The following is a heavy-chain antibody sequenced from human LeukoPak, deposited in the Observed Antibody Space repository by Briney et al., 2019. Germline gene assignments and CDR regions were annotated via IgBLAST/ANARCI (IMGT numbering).Heavy chain of an antibody. Sequence: GGSLRLSCSASGFTFSSYVMQWVRQAPGKGLEYVSAIRGNGGNTYYADSVKGRFTISRDNSKNTLYLQMSSLRPEDTAVYYCVKSPPPWADSSSCQMDYWGQGTLVTVSS. J-gene: IGHJ4*02. CDR3: VKSPPPWADSSSCQMDY. D-gene: IGHD6-13*01. V-gene: IGHV3-64D*06. CDR1: GFTFSSYV. CDR2: IRGNGGNT.